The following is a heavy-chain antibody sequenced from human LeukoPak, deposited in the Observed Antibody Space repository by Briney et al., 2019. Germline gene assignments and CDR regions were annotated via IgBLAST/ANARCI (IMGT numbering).Heavy chain of an antibody. V-gene: IGHV3-23*01. CDR3: AKGNTPYCSSTSCTFDY. CDR2: ISGSGGST. Sequence: GGSLRLSCAASGSTFSSYAMSWVRQAPGKGLEWVSAISGSGGSTYYADSVKGRFTISRDNSKNTLYLQMNSLRAEDTAVYYCAKGNTPYCSSTSCTFDYWGQGTLVTVSS. CDR1: GSTFSSYA. D-gene: IGHD2-2*01. J-gene: IGHJ4*02.